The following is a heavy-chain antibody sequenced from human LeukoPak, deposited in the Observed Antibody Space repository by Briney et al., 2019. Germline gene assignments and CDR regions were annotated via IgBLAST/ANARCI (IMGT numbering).Heavy chain of an antibody. CDR2: IYHSGST. CDR1: GGSISSYY. J-gene: IGHJ6*03. CDR3: ARTTGYYYYMDV. D-gene: IGHD4-11*01. V-gene: IGHV4-59*12. Sequence: PSETLSLTCTVSGGSISSYYWSWIRQPPGKGLEWIGYIYHSGSTYYNPSLKSRVTISVDRSKNQFSLKLSSVTAADTAVYYCARTTGYYYYMDVWGKGTTVTVSS.